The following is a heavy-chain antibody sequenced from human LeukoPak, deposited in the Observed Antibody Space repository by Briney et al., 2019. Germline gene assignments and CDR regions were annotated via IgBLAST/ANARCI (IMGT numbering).Heavy chain of an antibody. Sequence: GGSLRLSCAASGFTFSTYAMSWVRQAPGKGLEWVSSISGSADGTYYADSVEGRFTISRDNSKNTLYLQMNSLRGEDTAVYYCAKGVGIEGAGHFDPWGQGTVVTVSS. CDR1: GFTFSTYA. CDR2: ISGSADGT. D-gene: IGHD6-13*01. J-gene: IGHJ5*02. CDR3: AKGVGIEGAGHFDP. V-gene: IGHV3-23*01.